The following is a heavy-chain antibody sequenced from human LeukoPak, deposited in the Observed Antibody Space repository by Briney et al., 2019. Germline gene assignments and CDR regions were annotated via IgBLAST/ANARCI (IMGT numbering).Heavy chain of an antibody. D-gene: IGHD5-24*01. Sequence: SETLSLTCAVYGGSFSGYYWSWIRQPPGKGLEWIGEINHSGSTNYNPSLKSRVTISVDTSKNQFSLKLSSVTAADTAVYYCARSWRHGYNYFDYWGQGALVTVSS. CDR3: ARSWRHGYNYFDY. V-gene: IGHV4-34*01. CDR1: GGSFSGYY. CDR2: INHSGST. J-gene: IGHJ4*02.